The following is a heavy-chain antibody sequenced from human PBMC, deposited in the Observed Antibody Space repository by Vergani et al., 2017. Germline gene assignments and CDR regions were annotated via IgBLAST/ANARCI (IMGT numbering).Heavy chain of an antibody. CDR3: AKDXRLMVRGVSYGMDV. D-gene: IGHD3-10*01. V-gene: IGHV3-43*01. J-gene: IGHJ6*02. Sequence: EVQLVESGGVVVQPGGSLRLSCAASGFTFDDYTMHWVRQAPGKGLEWVSLISWDGGSTYYADSVKGRFTISRDNSKNSLYLQMNSLRTEDTALYYCAKDXRLMVRGVSYGMDVWGQGTTVTVSS. CDR2: ISWDGGST. CDR1: GFTFDDYT.